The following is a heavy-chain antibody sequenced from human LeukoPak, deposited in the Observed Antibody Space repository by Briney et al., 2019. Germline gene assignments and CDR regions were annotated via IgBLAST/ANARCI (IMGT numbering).Heavy chain of an antibody. CDR2: IYYSGST. J-gene: IGHJ5*02. D-gene: IGHD3-22*01. CDR1: GGSISSGGYY. CDR3: ARGDYYDSSGYYGRNWFDP. Sequence: SQTLSLTCTVSGGSISSGGYYWSWIRQDPGKGLEWIGYIYYSGSTYYNPSLKSRVTISVDTSKNQFSLKLSSVTAADTAVYYCARGDYYDSSGYYGRNWFDPWGQGTLVTVSS. V-gene: IGHV4-31*03.